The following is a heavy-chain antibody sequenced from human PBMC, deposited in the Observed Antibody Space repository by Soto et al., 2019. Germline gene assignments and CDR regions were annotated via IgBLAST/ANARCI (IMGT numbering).Heavy chain of an antibody. CDR1: GGKSVDYG. D-gene: IGHD3-16*02. J-gene: IGHJ4*02. CDR2: IYHSGRT. CDR3: ARMRGLGEISPYFGP. Sequence: SETLCDRWSVDGGKSVDYGGSWIRKHTGKGLEWIGYIYHSGRTNYNPSLNSRVTISLDTSAKQFSLRLRSVTAADTAVYYCARMRGLGEISPYFGPWGQGTLLTVPS. V-gene: IGHV4-59*01.